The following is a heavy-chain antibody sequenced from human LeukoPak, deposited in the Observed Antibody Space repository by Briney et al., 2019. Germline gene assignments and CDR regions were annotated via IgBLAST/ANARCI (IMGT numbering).Heavy chain of an antibody. J-gene: IGHJ5*02. Sequence: SVRLSCEASGYTFTGVYMSWVREAPGQGPEWMGWINPNTGDTKDAPKFQGRVTMTRDTSISTAYIELSRLRSDDTAIYFCARDEPYYYGSGIYYTRFDPWGQGTLVTVSS. CDR2: INPNTGDT. V-gene: IGHV1-2*02. D-gene: IGHD3-10*01. CDR1: GYTFTGVY. CDR3: ARDEPYYYGSGIYYTRFDP.